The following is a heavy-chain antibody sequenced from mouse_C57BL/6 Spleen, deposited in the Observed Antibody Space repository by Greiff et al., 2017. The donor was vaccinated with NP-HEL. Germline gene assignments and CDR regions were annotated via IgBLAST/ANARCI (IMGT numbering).Heavy chain of an antibody. CDR3: SLVITTVVGDD. D-gene: IGHD1-1*01. CDR2: IRLKSGNYAT. J-gene: IGHJ2*01. V-gene: IGHV6-3*01. CDR1: GFTFSNYW. Sequence: EVKVEESGGGLVQPGGSMKLSCVASGFTFSNYWMNWVRQSPEKGLEWVAQIRLKSGNYATHYADSVKGRFTISRDDSKSSVYLQMNNLRAEDTGIYYCSLVITTVVGDDWGQGTTLTVSA.